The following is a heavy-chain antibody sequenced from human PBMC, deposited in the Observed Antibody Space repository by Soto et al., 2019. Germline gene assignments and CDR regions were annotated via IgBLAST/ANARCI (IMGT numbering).Heavy chain of an antibody. V-gene: IGHV3-21*02. CDR2: ISSRSTNT. CDR1: GFTFSSYT. Sequence: EVQLVESGGGLVKPGGSLRLSCEDSGFTFSSYTMNWVRRAPGKGLEWVSSISSRSTNTHYADSVRGRSTISRDNAKRSLYLQMNSLRAEDTAVYYCARGPLYYFDYWGQGTLVTVSS. CDR3: ARGPLYYFDY. J-gene: IGHJ4*02.